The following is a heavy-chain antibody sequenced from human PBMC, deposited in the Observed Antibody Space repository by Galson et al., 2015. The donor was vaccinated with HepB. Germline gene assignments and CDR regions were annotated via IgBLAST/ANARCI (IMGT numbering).Heavy chain of an antibody. Sequence: SLRLSCAASGFTLSTHAMSWVRQAPGKGLEWVSALTGSGGHTYYAGFVKGRFTISRDISKNTLYLQMSSLRAEDTAVYYCAKDIYDDYGGLHYWGQGTLVTVSS. J-gene: IGHJ4*01. V-gene: IGHV3-23*01. CDR2: LTGSGGHT. D-gene: IGHD4-23*01. CDR1: GFTLSTHA. CDR3: AKDIYDDYGGLHY.